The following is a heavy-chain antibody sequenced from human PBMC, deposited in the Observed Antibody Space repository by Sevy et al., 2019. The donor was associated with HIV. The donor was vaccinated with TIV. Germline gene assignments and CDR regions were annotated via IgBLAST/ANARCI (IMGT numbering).Heavy chain of an antibody. J-gene: IGHJ6*02. CDR2: FDPEDGET. CDR1: GYTLTELS. D-gene: IGHD2-2*01. CDR3: ATGYCSSTSCWRRSYYYYGMDV. Sequence: ASVKVSCKVSGYTLTELSMHWVRQAPGKGLEWMGGFDPEDGETIYAQKFQGRVTMTEDTSTDTAYMELSSLRSEDTAVYYGATGYCSSTSCWRRSYYYYGMDVWGQGTTVTVSS. V-gene: IGHV1-24*01.